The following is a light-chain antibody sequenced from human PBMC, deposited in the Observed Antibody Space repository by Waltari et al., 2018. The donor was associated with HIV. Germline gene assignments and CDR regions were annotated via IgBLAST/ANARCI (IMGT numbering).Light chain of an antibody. CDR1: QNIRKN. CDR2: AAS. CDR3: QQSYSTPQT. J-gene: IGKJ1*01. V-gene: IGKV1-39*01. Sequence: DIQMTQSPSSLSASVGDRVTITCRASQNIRKNLNWYQQKPGKTPELLVFAASNLQSGVPSRFRGSGSGTDFTLTISSLQREDFATYYCQQSYSTPQTFGQGTKVEIK.